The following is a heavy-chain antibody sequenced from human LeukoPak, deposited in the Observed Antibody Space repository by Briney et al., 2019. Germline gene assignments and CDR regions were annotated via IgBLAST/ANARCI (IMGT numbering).Heavy chain of an antibody. CDR1: GFTFNIHG. V-gene: IGHV3-23*01. D-gene: IGHD6-19*01. CDR3: AKDIDWLAFED. Sequence: GGSLRLSCAASGFTFNIHGMNWVRQAPGKGPEWVSGIGPSGDKTYYADSVKGRFTISRDNSENTVYLQMNGLRVEDTAVYYCAKDIDWLAFEDWGQGTLVTVSS. CDR2: IGPSGDKT. J-gene: IGHJ4*02.